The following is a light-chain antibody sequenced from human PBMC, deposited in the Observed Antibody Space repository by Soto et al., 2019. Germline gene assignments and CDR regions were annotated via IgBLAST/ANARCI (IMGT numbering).Light chain of an antibody. CDR1: QSINRH. J-gene: IGKJ4*01. Sequence: EIVLTQSPATLSLSPGGRATLSCRASQSINRHLAWCRQKPGQAPRLLIYDASNRATGIPARFSGSGSGTDFTLTISSLEPEDFGVYYCQQRSNWPPVTFGGGTKVDI. V-gene: IGKV3-11*01. CDR2: DAS. CDR3: QQRSNWPPVT.